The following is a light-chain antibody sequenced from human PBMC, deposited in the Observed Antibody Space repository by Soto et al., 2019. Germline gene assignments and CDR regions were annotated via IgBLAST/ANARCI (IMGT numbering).Light chain of an antibody. CDR2: KAS. J-gene: IGKJ1*01. Sequence: DIQMTQSPSTLSASVGDRVTITCRASQSISSWLAWYQQKPGEAPKLLIYKASSLESGVPSRFSGSGSGTESTLTISSLQPDDFATYYCQQCNSYSWTFGQGTKV. V-gene: IGKV1-5*03. CDR3: QQCNSYSWT. CDR1: QSISSW.